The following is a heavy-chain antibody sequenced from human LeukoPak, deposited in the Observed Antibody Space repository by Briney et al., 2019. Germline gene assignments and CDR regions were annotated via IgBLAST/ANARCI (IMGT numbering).Heavy chain of an antibody. CDR3: ARGRGPHSSGWTKLQDPTNPYNWFDP. CDR1: GGSISSYY. D-gene: IGHD6-19*01. Sequence: PSETLSLTCTVSGGSISSYYWSWIRQPPGKGLEWIGYIYYSGSTNYNPSLKSRVTISVDTSKNQFSLKLSSVTAADTAVYYCARGRGPHSSGWTKLQDPTNPYNWFDPWGQGTLVTVSS. J-gene: IGHJ5*02. V-gene: IGHV4-59*01. CDR2: IYYSGST.